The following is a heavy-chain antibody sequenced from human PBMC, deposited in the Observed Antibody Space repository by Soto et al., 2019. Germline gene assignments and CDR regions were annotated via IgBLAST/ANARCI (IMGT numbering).Heavy chain of an antibody. Sequence: SETLSLTCTVSGGSVSSGSYYWSWIRQPPGKGLEWIGYIYYSGSTNYNPSLKSRVTISVDTSKNQFSLKLSSVTAADTAVYYCARDLGVPAARGCSYYYGMNVWGQRTTGTVSS. V-gene: IGHV4-61*01. CDR1: GGSVSSGSYY. CDR3: ARDLGVPAARGCSYYYGMNV. CDR2: IYYSGST. J-gene: IGHJ6*02. D-gene: IGHD2-2*01.